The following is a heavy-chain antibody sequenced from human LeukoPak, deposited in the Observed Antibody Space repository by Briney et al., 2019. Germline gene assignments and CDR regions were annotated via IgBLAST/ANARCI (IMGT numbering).Heavy chain of an antibody. CDR3: ARGIVIAARLRDYYYGMDV. CDR2: IYTSGST. Sequence: PSETLSLTCTVSGGSISSYYWSWIRQPAGKGLEWIGRIYTSGSTNYNPSLKSRVTMSVDTSKNQFSLKLSSVTAAGTAVYYCARGIVIAARLRDYYYGMDVWGQGTTVTVSS. V-gene: IGHV4-4*07. CDR1: GGSISSYY. J-gene: IGHJ6*02. D-gene: IGHD6-6*01.